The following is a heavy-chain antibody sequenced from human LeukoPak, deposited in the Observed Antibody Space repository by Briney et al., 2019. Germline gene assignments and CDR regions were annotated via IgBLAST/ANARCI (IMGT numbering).Heavy chain of an antibody. CDR2: INSDGSGT. J-gene: IGHJ5*02. CDR1: GYTFSTYW. Sequence: PGGSLRLSCAASGYTFSTYWMHWVRHTPGKGLVWVSRINSDGSGTRYADSVKGRFTISRDNAKNTLYLQMNSLRADDTAVYYCAREVPGDPWYNWFDPWGQGTLVTVSS. D-gene: IGHD4-17*01. V-gene: IGHV3-74*01. CDR3: AREVPGDPWYNWFDP.